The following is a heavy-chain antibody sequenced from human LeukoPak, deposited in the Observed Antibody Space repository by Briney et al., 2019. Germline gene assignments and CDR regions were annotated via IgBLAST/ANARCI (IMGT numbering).Heavy chain of an antibody. D-gene: IGHD5-18*01. Sequence: GGSLRLSCAASGSIFSNYNINWVRQTPGKGLEWLSYISSSSGTIYYADSVKGRFTISGDNAKNSLYLQMNSLRAEDTAVYYCARALGYSYGYAVDYWGQGTLVTVSS. CDR3: ARALGYSYGYAVDY. CDR2: ISSSSGTI. CDR1: GSIFSNYN. V-gene: IGHV3-48*01. J-gene: IGHJ4*02.